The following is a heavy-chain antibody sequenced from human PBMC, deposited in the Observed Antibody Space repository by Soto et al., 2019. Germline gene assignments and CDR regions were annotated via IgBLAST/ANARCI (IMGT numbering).Heavy chain of an antibody. CDR3: AREGPVWFDP. Sequence: QVQLVQSGAEXXXXXXXVKVSCKASGYXXXSYGISWVRQAPGQGLEWMGWISAYNGNTNYAQKLQGRVTMTTDTSTSTAYMELRSLRSDDTAVYYCAREGPVWFDPWGQGTLVTVSS. CDR2: ISAYNGNT. CDR1: GYXXXSYG. V-gene: IGHV1-18*04. J-gene: IGHJ5*02.